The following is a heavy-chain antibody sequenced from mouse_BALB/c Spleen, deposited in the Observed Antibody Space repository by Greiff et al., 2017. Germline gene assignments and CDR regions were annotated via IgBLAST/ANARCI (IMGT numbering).Heavy chain of an antibody. CDR3: ARYTVPYAMDY. Sequence: QVQLKQSGAELARPGASVKMSCKASGYTFTSYTMHWVKQRPGQGLEWIGYINPSSGYTNYNQKFKDKATLTADKSSSTAYMQLSSLTSEDSAVYYCARYTVPYAMDYWGQGTSVTVSS. CDR1: GYTFTSYT. CDR2: INPSSGYT. J-gene: IGHJ4*01. D-gene: IGHD1-1*01. V-gene: IGHV1-4*01.